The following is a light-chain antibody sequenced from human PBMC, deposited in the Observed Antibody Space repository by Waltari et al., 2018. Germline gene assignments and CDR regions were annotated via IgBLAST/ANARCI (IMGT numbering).Light chain of an antibody. CDR2: GVN. Sequence: QSVLTQPPSVSGAPGQRVAISCTGSSSNTGAGYDVTWYQQVPGRGPKPLIYGVNTRPLGVPDRFSGSQSGTSASLAITGLQAEDEADYYCQSYDTSLSVVFGGGTKLTVL. V-gene: IGLV1-40*01. CDR3: QSYDTSLSVV. CDR1: SSNTGAGYD. J-gene: IGLJ2*01.